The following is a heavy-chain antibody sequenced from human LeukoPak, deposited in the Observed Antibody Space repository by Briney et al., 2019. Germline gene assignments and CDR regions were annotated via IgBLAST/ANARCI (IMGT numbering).Heavy chain of an antibody. CDR2: ISYDGSNK. V-gene: IGHV3-30*04. CDR3: ARDRTGSSTSSYYYYYGMDV. Sequence: GGSLRLSCAASGFTFSSYAMHWVRQAPGKGLEWVAVISYDGSNKYYADSVKGRFTISRDNSKNTLYLQMNSLRAEDTAVYYCARDRTGSSTSSYYYYYGMDVWGQGTTVTVSS. J-gene: IGHJ6*02. CDR1: GFTFSSYA. D-gene: IGHD2-2*01.